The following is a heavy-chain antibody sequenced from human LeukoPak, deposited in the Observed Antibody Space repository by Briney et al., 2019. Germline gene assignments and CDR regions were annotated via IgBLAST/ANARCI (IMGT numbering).Heavy chain of an antibody. CDR2: IYHSGST. V-gene: IGHV4-30-2*01. CDR1: GGSISSGGYS. Sequence: SQTLSLTRAVSGGSISSGGYSWSWIRQPPGKGLEWIGYIYHSGSTYYNPSLKSRVTISVDRSKNQFSLKLSSVTAADTAVYYCARDGIGYFDLWGRGTLVTVSS. D-gene: IGHD1-14*01. CDR3: ARDGIGYFDL. J-gene: IGHJ2*01.